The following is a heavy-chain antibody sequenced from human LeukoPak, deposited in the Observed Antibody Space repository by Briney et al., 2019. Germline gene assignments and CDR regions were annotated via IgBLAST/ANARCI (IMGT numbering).Heavy chain of an antibody. CDR1: GFTFSSYS. D-gene: IGHD3-22*01. CDR2: ISSSSSYI. CDR3: ARHRGPYYDSSGRDAFDI. J-gene: IGHJ3*02. V-gene: IGHV3-21*01. Sequence: GGSLRLSCAASGFTFSSYSMNWVRQAPGKGLEWVSSISSSSSYIYYADSVKGRFTISRDNAKNSLYLQMNSLRAEDTAVYYCARHRGPYYDSSGRDAFDIWGQGTMVTVSS.